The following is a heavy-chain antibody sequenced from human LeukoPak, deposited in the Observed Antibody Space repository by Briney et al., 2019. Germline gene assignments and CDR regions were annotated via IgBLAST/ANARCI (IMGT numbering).Heavy chain of an antibody. J-gene: IGHJ4*02. CDR3: ARLVGIVGATHGN. D-gene: IGHD1-26*01. Sequence: SETLSLTCAVYGGSFSGYYWSWIRQPPGKGLEWIGEINHSGSTNYNPSLKSRVTISVDTSKNQFSLKLSSVTAADTAVYYCARLVGIVGATHGNWGQGTLVTVSS. V-gene: IGHV4-34*01. CDR1: GGSFSGYY. CDR2: INHSGST.